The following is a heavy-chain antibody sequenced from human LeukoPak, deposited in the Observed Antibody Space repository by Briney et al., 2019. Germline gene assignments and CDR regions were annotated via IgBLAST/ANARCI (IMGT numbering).Heavy chain of an antibody. J-gene: IGHJ4*02. V-gene: IGHV3-7*01. CDR3: ARDLSGVTGYTYGRGIDY. Sequence: GALRLSCAASGFTFSSYWMSWVRQAPGNGPEWVSNIKKDGSEKYYVDSVKGRFTISRDNAKTSLYLQMNSLRAEDTAVYYCARDLSGVTGYTYGRGIDYWGQGTLVTVSS. CDR1: GFTFSSYW. D-gene: IGHD5-18*01. CDR2: IKKDGSEK.